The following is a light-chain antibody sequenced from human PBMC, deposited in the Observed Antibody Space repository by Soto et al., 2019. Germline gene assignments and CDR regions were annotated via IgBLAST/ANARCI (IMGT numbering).Light chain of an antibody. CDR2: TAS. V-gene: IGKV1-27*01. J-gene: IGKJ4*01. Sequence: DIQMTQSPSSLSASVGDRVTITCRASQGISNYLAWYQQKPGKVPKLLIYTASTLQSGVPSRFSGSGSGTEFTLTISSLQPEDVATYYCQNYNSAPQLTFGGGTKVEIK. CDR3: QNYNSAPQLT. CDR1: QGISNY.